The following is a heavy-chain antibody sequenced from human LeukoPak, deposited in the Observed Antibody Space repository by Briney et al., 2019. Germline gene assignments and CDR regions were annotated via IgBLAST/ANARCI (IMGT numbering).Heavy chain of an antibody. J-gene: IGHJ4*02. D-gene: IGHD3-22*01. CDR2: IYYGGST. CDR1: GGSISSGSYY. Sequence: SETLSLTCTVSGGSISSGSYYWGWIRQPPGKGLEWIGSIYYGGSTYYKPSLKSRVTISVDMSKNQFSLKLSSVTAADTAVYYCARGYPFDYYDFSGYYLDYWGQGTLVTVSS. V-gene: IGHV4-39*07. CDR3: ARGYPFDYYDFSGYYLDY.